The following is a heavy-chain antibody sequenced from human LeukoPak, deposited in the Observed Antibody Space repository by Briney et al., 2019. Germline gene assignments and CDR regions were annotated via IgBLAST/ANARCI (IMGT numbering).Heavy chain of an antibody. CDR3: ARRTRSNYYGSGSYYIYYYMDV. CDR2: IYYSGST. D-gene: IGHD3-10*01. Sequence: TSETLSLTCTVSGGSISSYYWSWIRQPPGKGLEWIGYIYYSGSTNYNPSLKSRVTISVDTSKNQFSLKLSSVTAADTAVYYCARRTRSNYYGSGSYYIYYYMDVWGKGTTVTVSS. CDR1: GGSISSYY. V-gene: IGHV4-59*01. J-gene: IGHJ6*03.